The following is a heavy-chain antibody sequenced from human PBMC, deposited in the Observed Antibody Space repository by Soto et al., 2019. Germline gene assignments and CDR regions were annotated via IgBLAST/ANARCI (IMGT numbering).Heavy chain of an antibody. V-gene: IGHV4-31*03. D-gene: IGHD2-21*01. Sequence: QVQLQESGPGLVKPSQTLSLTCSVSGASISSGGYYWNWIRQHPGKGLEWIGYIYYSGTTYYNPSLKSRITRSVDTSKSQFSLKLSSVTAADTAVYYCAASCVGCGGFNYDGMDVWGQGTTVTVSS. CDR2: IYYSGTT. J-gene: IGHJ6*02. CDR1: GASISSGGYY. CDR3: AASCVGCGGFNYDGMDV.